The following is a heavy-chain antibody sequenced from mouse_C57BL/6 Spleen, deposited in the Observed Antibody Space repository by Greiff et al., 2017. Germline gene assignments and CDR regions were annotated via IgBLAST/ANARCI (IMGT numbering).Heavy chain of an antibody. CDR3: ARYSYYCGSIYGGENAMDY. CDR2: IRNKANGYTT. Sequence: EVHLVESGGGLVQPGGSLSLSCAASGFTFTDYYMSWVRQPPGKALEWLGFIRNKANGYTTEYSASVKGRFTISRDNSQSILYLQMNALRAEDSATYYCARYSYYCGSIYGGENAMDYWGQGTSVTVSS. J-gene: IGHJ4*01. V-gene: IGHV7-3*01. CDR1: GFTFTDYY. D-gene: IGHD1-1*01.